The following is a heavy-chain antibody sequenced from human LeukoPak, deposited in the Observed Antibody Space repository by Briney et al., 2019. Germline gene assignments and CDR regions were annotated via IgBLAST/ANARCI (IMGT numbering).Heavy chain of an antibody. Sequence: GGSLRLSCSASGFAFSKYAMSWVRQVPGQGLEWVSRLIAAGTTTYYADSVKGRFTISRDNAKNSLFLQMNSLRAEDTAVYYCARVLRYCSGGNCYSGGLGYMDVWGKGTTVTISS. J-gene: IGHJ6*03. CDR1: GFAFSKYA. CDR2: LIAAGTTT. D-gene: IGHD2-15*01. CDR3: ARVLRYCSGGNCYSGGLGYMDV. V-gene: IGHV3-11*01.